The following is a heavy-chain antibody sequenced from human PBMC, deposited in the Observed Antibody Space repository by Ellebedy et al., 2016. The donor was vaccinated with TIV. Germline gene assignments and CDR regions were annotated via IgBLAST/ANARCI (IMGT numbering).Heavy chain of an antibody. Sequence: GESLKISCAASGFTFNSYAMSWVRQAPGKGLEWVSAISGSGGSTYYADSVKGRFTISRDNSKNTLYLQMNSLRAEDTAVYYCAKEGYYYYYGMDVWGQGTTVTVSS. J-gene: IGHJ6*02. CDR3: AKEGYYYYYGMDV. CDR1: GFTFNSYA. V-gene: IGHV3-23*01. CDR2: ISGSGGST.